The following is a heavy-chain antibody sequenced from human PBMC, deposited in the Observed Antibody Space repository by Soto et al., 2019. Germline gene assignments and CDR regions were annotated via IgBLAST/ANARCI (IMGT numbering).Heavy chain of an antibody. J-gene: IGHJ4*02. D-gene: IGHD6-19*01. Sequence: SETLSLTCAMYGGSLSDYYWSWIRQPPGKGLEWIGGINHSGSTSYNPSLKSRVTMSVDTSKNQFSLKLSSVTAADTAVYYCARFPVAGTSGPPVYWGQGTLVTVSS. CDR3: ARFPVAGTSGPPVY. V-gene: IGHV4-34*01. CDR1: GGSLSDYY. CDR2: INHSGST.